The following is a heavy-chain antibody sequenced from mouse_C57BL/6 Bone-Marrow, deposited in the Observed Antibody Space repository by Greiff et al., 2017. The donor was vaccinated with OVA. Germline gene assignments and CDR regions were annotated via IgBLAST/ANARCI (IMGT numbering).Heavy chain of an antibody. J-gene: IGHJ3*01. V-gene: IGHV5-17*01. D-gene: IGHD2-4*01. CDR2: ISSGSSTI. CDR3: ARWGTYDYDEAWFAY. Sequence: EVQLVESGGGLVKPGGSLKLSCAASGFTFSDYGMHWVRQAPEKGLEWVAYISSGSSTIYYADTVKGRFTISRDNAKNTLFLQMTSLRSEDTAMYYCARWGTYDYDEAWFAYWGQGTLVTVSA. CDR1: GFTFSDYG.